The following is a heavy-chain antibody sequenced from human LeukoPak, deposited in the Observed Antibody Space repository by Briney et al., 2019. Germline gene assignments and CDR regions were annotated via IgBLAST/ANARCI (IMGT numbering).Heavy chain of an antibody. Sequence: SETLSLTCAVSGGSISSSNWWSWVRQPPGKGLEWIGEIYHSGSTNYNPSLKSRVTISVDKSKNQFSLKLSSVTAADTAVYYCARDPSGSGWRNFGYWGQGTLVTVSS. D-gene: IGHD6-19*01. J-gene: IGHJ4*02. V-gene: IGHV4-4*02. CDR3: ARDPSGSGWRNFGY. CDR2: IYHSGST. CDR1: GGSISSSNW.